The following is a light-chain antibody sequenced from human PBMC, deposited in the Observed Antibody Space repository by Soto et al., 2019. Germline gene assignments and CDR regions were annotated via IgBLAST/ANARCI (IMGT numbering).Light chain of an antibody. CDR1: QSVTSSY. CDR3: QQYGSSRLT. V-gene: IGKV3-20*01. J-gene: IGKJ4*01. CDR2: GAS. Sequence: EIVLTPSPGTLSLSPGGRATLSCRASQSVTSSYLAWWQQKPGQAPRLLIYGASSRATGIPDRFSGSGSGTDFTLTISRLEPEDFAVYYCQQYGSSRLTFGGGTKVDIK.